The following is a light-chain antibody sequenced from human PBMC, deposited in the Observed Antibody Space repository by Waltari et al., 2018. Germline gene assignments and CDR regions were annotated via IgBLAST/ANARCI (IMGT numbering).Light chain of an antibody. CDR3: VLYMGSDIL. CDR2: STN. V-gene: IGLV8-61*01. CDR1: SGPVPICHS. Sequence: QTVVTQEPSFSVSPGALVTLPRGLSSGPVPICHSPSWYQQTPGQPPRALIYSTNTRSSGVSDRFSGSILGNKAALTITGAQADDECDYYCVLYMGSDILFGGGTKLTVL. J-gene: IGLJ3*02.